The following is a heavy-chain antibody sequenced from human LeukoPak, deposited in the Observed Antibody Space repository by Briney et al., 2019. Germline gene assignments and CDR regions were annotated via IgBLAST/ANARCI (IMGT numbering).Heavy chain of an antibody. J-gene: IGHJ5*02. Sequence: SETLSLTCTVSGGSISSGSYYWSWIRQPAGKGLEWIGRLYTSGSTNYSPSLKSRVTISVDASKNQFSLRLTSVTAADTAVYYCARGRKGYCSGGSCYTLWLGPWGQGTLVTVSS. V-gene: IGHV4-61*02. CDR1: GGSISSGSYY. CDR3: ARGRKGYCSGGSCYTLWLGP. CDR2: LYTSGST. D-gene: IGHD2-15*01.